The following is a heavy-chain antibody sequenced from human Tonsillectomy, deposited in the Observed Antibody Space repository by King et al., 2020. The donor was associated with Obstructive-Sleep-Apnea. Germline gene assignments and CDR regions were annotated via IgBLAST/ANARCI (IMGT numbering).Heavy chain of an antibody. Sequence: HVQLQQWGAGLLKPSETLSLTCAVYGGSFSGYYWIWIRHPPGKGLEWIGEMNHSGSTNYNPSLKSRVTIPADTSKNQFSLKLNSVTAADTAVHYCARGQDYGDYGDYWGQGTLVTVSS. J-gene: IGHJ4*02. CDR1: GGSFSGYY. V-gene: IGHV4-34*01. CDR2: MNHSGST. D-gene: IGHD4-17*01. CDR3: ARGQDYGDYGDY.